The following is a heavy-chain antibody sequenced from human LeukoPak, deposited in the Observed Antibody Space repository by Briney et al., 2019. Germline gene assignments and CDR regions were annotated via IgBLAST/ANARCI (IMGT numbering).Heavy chain of an antibody. V-gene: IGHV4-30-2*01. CDR3: TRSAGTIRFDP. CDR2: IYHSGST. J-gene: IGHJ5*02. CDR1: GGSISSGGYS. Sequence: PSETLSLTCAVSGGSISSGGYSWSWIRQPPGKGLEWIGYIYHSGSTYYNPSLKSRVTISVDRSKNQFSLKLSSVTAADTAVYYCTRSAGTIRFDPWGQGTLVTVSS. D-gene: IGHD3-10*01.